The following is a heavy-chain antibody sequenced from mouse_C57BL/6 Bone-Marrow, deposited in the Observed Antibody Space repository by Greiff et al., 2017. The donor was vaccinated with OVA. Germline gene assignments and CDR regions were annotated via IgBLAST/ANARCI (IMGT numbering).Heavy chain of an antibody. D-gene: IGHD1-1*01. CDR2: ISNGGGST. Sequence: EVHLVESGGGLVQPGGSLKLSCAASGFTFSDYYMYWVRQTPEKRLEWVAYISNGGGSTYYPDTVKGRFTISRDNAKNTLYLQMSRLKSEDTAMYYCAREGGYYYGSSYYWYFDVWGTGTTVTVSS. V-gene: IGHV5-12*01. CDR1: GFTFSDYY. CDR3: AREGGYYYGSSYYWYFDV. J-gene: IGHJ1*03.